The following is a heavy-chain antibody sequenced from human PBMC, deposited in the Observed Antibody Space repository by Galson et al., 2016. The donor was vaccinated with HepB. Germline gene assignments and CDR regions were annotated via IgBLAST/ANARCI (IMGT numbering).Heavy chain of an antibody. CDR3: ARAREYTRTIGRMDV. V-gene: IGHV3-9*01. CDR2: ISWNSGSI. D-gene: IGHD6-6*01. CDR1: GFTFDDYA. Sequence: SLRLSCAASGFTFDDYAMHWVRQPPGKGLEWVSGISWNSGSIDYADSVKGRFTISRDDAKKSLFLQMNSLRPEDTAMYYCARAREYTRTIGRMDVWGQGTTVTVSS. J-gene: IGHJ6*02.